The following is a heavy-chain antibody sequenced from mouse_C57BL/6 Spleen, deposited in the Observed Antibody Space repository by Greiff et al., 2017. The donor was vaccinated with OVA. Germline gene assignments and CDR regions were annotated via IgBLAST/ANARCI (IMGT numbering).Heavy chain of an antibody. J-gene: IGHJ2*01. CDR1: GFTFSDYY. CDR2: INYDGSST. CDR3: ARGGDYDELDY. V-gene: IGHV5-16*01. D-gene: IGHD2-4*01. Sequence: EVNVVESEGGLVQPGSSMKLSCTASGFTFSDYYMAWVRQVPEKGLEWVANINYDGSSTYYLDSLKSRFIISRDNAKNILYLQMSSLKSEDTATYYCARGGDYDELDYWGQGTTLTVSS.